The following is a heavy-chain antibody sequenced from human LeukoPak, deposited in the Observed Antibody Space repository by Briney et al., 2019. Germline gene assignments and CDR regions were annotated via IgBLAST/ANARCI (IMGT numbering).Heavy chain of an antibody. J-gene: IGHJ3*02. Sequence: GGSLRLSCAASGFTFDDYAMHWVRQAPGKGLDWVSGISWNSGSIGYADSVKGRFTISRDNAKNSLYLQMNSLRAEDTALYYCAKAFRLDSSGYEDAFDIWGQGTMVTVSS. CDR2: ISWNSGSI. V-gene: IGHV3-9*01. CDR1: GFTFDDYA. CDR3: AKAFRLDSSGYEDAFDI. D-gene: IGHD3-22*01.